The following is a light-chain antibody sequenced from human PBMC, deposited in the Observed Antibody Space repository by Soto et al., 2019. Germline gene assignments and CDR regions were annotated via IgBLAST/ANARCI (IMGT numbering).Light chain of an antibody. CDR1: SSDVGTYNL. Sequence: QSALTQPASVSGSPGQSITISCTGTSSDVGTYNLVSWYQHHPGKAPKLILYEGTNRPSGVSNRFSGSTSGNTAYLTISGLQSDDQTDYYCCSYAGYNTYVFGTGTKVTVL. J-gene: IGLJ1*01. CDR2: EGT. CDR3: CSYAGYNTYV. V-gene: IGLV2-23*01.